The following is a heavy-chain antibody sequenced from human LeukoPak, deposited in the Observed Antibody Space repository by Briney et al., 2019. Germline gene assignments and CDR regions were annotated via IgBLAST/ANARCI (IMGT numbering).Heavy chain of an antibody. J-gene: IGHJ4*02. D-gene: IGHD3-9*01. CDR1: GSTFSNYW. CDR2: IKHDGGDK. Sequence: QPGGSLRLSCAASGSTFSNYWMSWVRQAPGKGLEWVANIKHDGGDKHYVDSVKGRFTIARDSAKNSLNLQMNSLRAEDTAVYYCARGGNYDILTGYIFDYWGQGTLVTVSS. V-gene: IGHV3-7*03. CDR3: ARGGNYDILTGYIFDY.